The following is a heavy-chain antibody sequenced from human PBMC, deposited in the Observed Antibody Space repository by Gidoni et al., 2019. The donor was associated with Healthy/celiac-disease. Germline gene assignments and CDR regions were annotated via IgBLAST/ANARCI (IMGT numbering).Heavy chain of an antibody. D-gene: IGHD3-3*01. CDR3: ARGMDFWSGSLLDY. Sequence: EVQLVESGGGLVQPGGSLRLSCAASGFTCSSYWMSWVRQAPGKGLEWVANIKQDGSEKYYVDSVKGRFTISRDNAKNSLYLQMNSLRAEDTAVYYCARGMDFWSGSLLDYWGQGTLVTVSS. V-gene: IGHV3-7*03. CDR1: GFTCSSYW. CDR2: IKQDGSEK. J-gene: IGHJ4*02.